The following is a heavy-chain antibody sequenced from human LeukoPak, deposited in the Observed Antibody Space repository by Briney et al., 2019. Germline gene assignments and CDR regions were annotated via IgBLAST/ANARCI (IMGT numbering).Heavy chain of an antibody. CDR2: ISPSATTI. CDR1: AFTFSGYS. D-gene: IGHD6-6*01. Sequence: GSLRLSCAASAFTFSGYSMNWVRPASGKGLGWVSYISPSATTIYYADSVKGRFTISRDNAKNSLYLQMNSLRAEDTAVYYCAREYSSSSGRSFDYWGQGTLVTVSS. CDR3: AREYSSSSGRSFDY. V-gene: IGHV3-48*01. J-gene: IGHJ4*02.